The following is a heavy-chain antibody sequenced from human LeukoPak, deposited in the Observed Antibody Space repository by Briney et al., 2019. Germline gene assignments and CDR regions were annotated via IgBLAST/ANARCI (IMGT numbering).Heavy chain of an antibody. CDR3: ARGKSKRLDV. D-gene: IGHD5/OR15-5a*01. CDR2: TYYRSKWYN. CDR1: GDSVSSNSGT. Sequence: SQTLSLTCAISGDSVSSNSGTWNWIRQSPSRGLEWLGRTYYRSKWYNDYAVSVQSRITINPDTSKNHFSLQLSSVTPEDTAVYFCARGKSKRLDVWGQETTVTVSS. V-gene: IGHV6-1*01. J-gene: IGHJ6*02.